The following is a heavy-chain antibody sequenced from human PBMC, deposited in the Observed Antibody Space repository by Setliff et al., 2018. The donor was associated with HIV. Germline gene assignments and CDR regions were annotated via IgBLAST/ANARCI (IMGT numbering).Heavy chain of an antibody. J-gene: IGHJ3*02. Sequence: GGSLRLSCAASGFTFSAWTMNWVRQAPGKGLEWISYISATGTSVYYADSVKGRFTISRDNARNSLHLQMNSLRVEDTAVYYCSAFEMWGQGTMVTVSS. CDR3: SAFEM. CDR2: ISATGTSV. V-gene: IGHV3-48*01. CDR1: GFTFSAWT.